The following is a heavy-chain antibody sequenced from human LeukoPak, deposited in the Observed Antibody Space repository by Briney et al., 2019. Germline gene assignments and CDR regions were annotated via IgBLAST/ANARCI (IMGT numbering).Heavy chain of an antibody. Sequence: SETLSLTCTVSGGSISSHYWSWIRQPPGKGLEWIGYIYYSGSTNYNPSLKSRVTISVDTSKNQFSLKLSSVTAADTAVYYCARAAAPYYFDYWGQGTLATVSS. V-gene: IGHV4-59*11. CDR3: ARAAAPYYFDY. D-gene: IGHD6-13*01. CDR2: IYYSGST. CDR1: GGSISSHY. J-gene: IGHJ4*02.